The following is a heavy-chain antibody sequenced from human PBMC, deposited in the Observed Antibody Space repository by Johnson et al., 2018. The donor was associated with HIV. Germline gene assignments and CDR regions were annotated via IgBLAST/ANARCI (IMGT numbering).Heavy chain of an antibody. Sequence: VQLVESGGGLIQPGGSLRLSCAASGFIFSSYWMSWVRQTPGKGLEWVANIKQDGSEKYYVDSVKGRFTISRDNAKNSLYLQMNSLRAEDTAVYYCARDGGIQLWSAFDIWGQGTMVNVSS. CDR3: ARDGGIQLWSAFDI. D-gene: IGHD5-18*01. J-gene: IGHJ3*02. V-gene: IGHV3-7*01. CDR2: IKQDGSEK. CDR1: GFIFSSYW.